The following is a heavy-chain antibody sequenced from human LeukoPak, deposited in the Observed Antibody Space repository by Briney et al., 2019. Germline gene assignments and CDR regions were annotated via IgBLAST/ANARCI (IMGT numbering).Heavy chain of an antibody. V-gene: IGHV4-34*01. J-gene: IGHJ4*02. Sequence: PSETLSLTCAVYGGSFSDNYWTWIRQPPGKGLEWLGEIDHSGNTNYNPSLKSRVAVLVDTSKNQFSLKLRSVTAADTAVYYCARRTYCGGDCNYYFDYWGQGVLVTVSS. CDR3: ARRTYCGGDCNYYFDY. CDR1: GGSFSDNY. D-gene: IGHD2-21*02. CDR2: IDHSGNT.